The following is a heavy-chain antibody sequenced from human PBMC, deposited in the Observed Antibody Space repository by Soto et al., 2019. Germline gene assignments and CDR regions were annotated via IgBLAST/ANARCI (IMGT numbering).Heavy chain of an antibody. CDR3: ARDNYCPLDY. V-gene: IGHV1-2*02. Sequence: QVQLVQSGADVKKPGASVRVSCKPSGYTFTDLYIHWMRQAPGLGLEWMGWVDPKSGVSRKTQKLQGSLTMTRDTSTNTVYMELSSLTSDDTAVYYCARDNYCPLDYWGQGTLVTVSS. CDR1: GYTFTDLY. D-gene: IGHD2-15*01. J-gene: IGHJ4*02. CDR2: VDPKSGVS.